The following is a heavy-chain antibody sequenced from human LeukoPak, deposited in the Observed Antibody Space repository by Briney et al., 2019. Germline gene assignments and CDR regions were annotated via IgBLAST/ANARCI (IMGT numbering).Heavy chain of an antibody. Sequence: PGGSLRLSCAASGFTFSSYGMHWVRQAPGKGLEWVAVISYDGSNKYYADSVKGRFTISRDNSKNTLYLQMNSLRAEDTAVYYCATSLDYYDSSGYYNNWFDPWGQGTLVTVSS. CDR2: ISYDGSNK. D-gene: IGHD3-22*01. V-gene: IGHV3-30*03. CDR3: ATSLDYYDSSGYYNNWFDP. J-gene: IGHJ5*02. CDR1: GFTFSSYG.